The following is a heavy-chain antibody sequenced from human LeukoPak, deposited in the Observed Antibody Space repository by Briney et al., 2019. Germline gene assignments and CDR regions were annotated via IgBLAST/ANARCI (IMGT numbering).Heavy chain of an antibody. Sequence: ASVKVSCKASGYTFTGYYMHWVRQAPGQGLGWMGWINPNSGGTNYAQKFQGRVTMTRDTSISTAYMELSRLRSDDTAVYYCARDPGGVGYYYDSSGYLNLDYWGQGTLVTVSS. J-gene: IGHJ4*02. CDR1: GYTFTGYY. V-gene: IGHV1-2*02. D-gene: IGHD3-22*01. CDR2: INPNSGGT. CDR3: ARDPGGVGYYYDSSGYLNLDY.